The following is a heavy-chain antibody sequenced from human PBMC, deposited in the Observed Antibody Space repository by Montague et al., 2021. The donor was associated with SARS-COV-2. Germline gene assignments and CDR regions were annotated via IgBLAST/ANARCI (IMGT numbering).Heavy chain of an antibody. V-gene: IGHV4-38-2*02. CDR3: ARSGVGIFDFSYFDS. D-gene: IGHD3-3*01. Sequence: SETLSLTCSVSGFSISSGYYWGWIRQTPGKGLEWIGSRYQNGATXYSPSLKRPVTILLDSSKNQFSLSLTSVTAADTAVYYCARSGVGIFDFSYFDSWGQGSLVIVSS. CDR2: RYQNGAT. J-gene: IGHJ4*02. CDR1: GFSISSGYY.